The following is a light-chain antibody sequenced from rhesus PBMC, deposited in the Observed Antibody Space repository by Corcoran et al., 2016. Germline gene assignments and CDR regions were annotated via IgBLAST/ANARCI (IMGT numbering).Light chain of an antibody. Sequence: DIQMTQSPSSLSASVGDKVTITCRASQGISSWLAWYQQKPGKDPNLLIYRASSLQSGVPSRLSVSGSGTDYTLTISSLQPEDFATYYCQQGYTTPRTFGQGTKVEIK. J-gene: IGKJ1*01. CDR1: QGISSW. CDR2: RAS. CDR3: QQGYTTPRT. V-gene: IGKV1-18*01.